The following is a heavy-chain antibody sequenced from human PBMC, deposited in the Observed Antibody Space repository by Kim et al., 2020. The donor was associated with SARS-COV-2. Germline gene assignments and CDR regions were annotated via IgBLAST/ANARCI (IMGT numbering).Heavy chain of an antibody. CDR3: ARDGVGVSYKGTTYFDY. D-gene: IGHD1-26*01. Sequence: FQGRVTMTRDTSTSTVYMELSSLRSEDTAVYYCARDGVGVSYKGTTYFDYWGQGTLVTVSS. J-gene: IGHJ4*02. V-gene: IGHV1-46*01.